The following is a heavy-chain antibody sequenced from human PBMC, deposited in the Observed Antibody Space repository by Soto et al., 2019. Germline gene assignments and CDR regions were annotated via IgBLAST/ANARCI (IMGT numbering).Heavy chain of an antibody. J-gene: IGHJ4*02. CDR3: AHRLGAGTGGYDYFDY. Sequence: SETLSLTCTVFGGSISSGAYYWGWISQPPGKGLEWIGSLHYSGTTYYNPSLKSRVTMSFDTSKNDFSLELSSVTAADTATYYCAHRLGAGTGGYDYFDYWGQGTLVTVSS. CDR1: GGSISSGAYY. D-gene: IGHD5-12*01. CDR2: LHYSGTT. V-gene: IGHV4-39*02.